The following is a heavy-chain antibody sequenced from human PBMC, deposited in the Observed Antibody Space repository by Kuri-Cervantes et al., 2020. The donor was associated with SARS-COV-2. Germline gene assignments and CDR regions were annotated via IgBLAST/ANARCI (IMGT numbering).Heavy chain of an antibody. J-gene: IGHJ6*03. Sequence: TLSLTCTVSGGSISSGSYYWSWIRQPAGKGLEWIGYIYTRGSANYNPSLKSRVTISVDTSKNQFSLKLSSVTAADTAVYYCARERRTFYYYYYMDVWGKGTTVTVSS. D-gene: IGHD1-1*01. V-gene: IGHV4-61*09. CDR1: GGSISSGSYY. CDR2: IYTRGSA. CDR3: ARERRTFYYYYYMDV.